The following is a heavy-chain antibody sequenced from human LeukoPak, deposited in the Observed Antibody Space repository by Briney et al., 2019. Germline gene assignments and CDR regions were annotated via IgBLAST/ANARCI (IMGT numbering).Heavy chain of an antibody. Sequence: GGSLRLSCAASGFSFSSYWMSWVRQAPGKGLEWVANIKEDGSEKYSVGSVKGRFTISRDNTKNSLFLEVNSLRAEDSAVYYCATGWSHHDYWGQGTLVTVSS. CDR2: IKEDGSEK. V-gene: IGHV3-7*01. D-gene: IGHD3-3*01. CDR3: ATGWSHHDY. CDR1: GFSFSSYW. J-gene: IGHJ4*02.